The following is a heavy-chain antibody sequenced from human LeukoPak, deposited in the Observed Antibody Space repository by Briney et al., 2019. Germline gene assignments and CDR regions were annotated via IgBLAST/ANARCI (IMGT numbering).Heavy chain of an antibody. CDR1: GGSISSYY. J-gene: IGHJ6*02. D-gene: IGHD3-10*01. CDR2: IYTSGST. V-gene: IGHV4-4*07. CDR3: VRDFFNYYGSGSYSIHGMDV. Sequence: PSETLSLTCTVSGGSISSYYWSCTRQPAGKGLEWIGRIYTSGSTNYNPSLKSRVTMSVDTSKNQFSLKLSSLTAADTAVYYCVRDFFNYYGSGSYSIHGMDVWGQGITVIVSS.